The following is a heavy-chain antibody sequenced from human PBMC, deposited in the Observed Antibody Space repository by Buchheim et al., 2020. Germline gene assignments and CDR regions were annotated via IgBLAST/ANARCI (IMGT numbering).Heavy chain of an antibody. D-gene: IGHD6-13*01. CDR1: GFTLSDYY. Sequence: QVQLMESGGGLVKPGGSLRLSCAASGFTLSDYYMNWIRQAPGKGLEWVSYITSGSTNTKYADSVKGRFTISRDDAKTTLFLQLNSLRVEDTAVYYCAREVGYSSSRPFDTWGQGTL. CDR3: AREVGYSSSRPFDT. J-gene: IGHJ4*02. CDR2: ITSGSTNT. V-gene: IGHV3-11*06.